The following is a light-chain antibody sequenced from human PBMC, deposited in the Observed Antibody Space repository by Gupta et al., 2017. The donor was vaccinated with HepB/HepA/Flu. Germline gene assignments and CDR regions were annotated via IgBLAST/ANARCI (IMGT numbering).Light chain of an antibody. CDR2: EVN. J-gene: IGLJ1*01. CDR1: RNDVGGYNV. V-gene: IGLV2-23*02. CDR3: FSYAGSSTPFV. Sequence: QSALTQPASVSGSPGQSITISCTGTRNDVGGYNVVSWYQQDPGKAPKLLIYEVNKRPLGVANRFSGSKSGTTASLTISGLQAEDEADYYRFSYAGSSTPFVFGTGTAVTVL.